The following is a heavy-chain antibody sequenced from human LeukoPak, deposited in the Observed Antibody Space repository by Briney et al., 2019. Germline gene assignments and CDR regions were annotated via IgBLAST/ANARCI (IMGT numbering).Heavy chain of an antibody. CDR3: ARDKSSGWYGEMDAFDI. D-gene: IGHD6-19*01. J-gene: IGHJ3*02. Sequence: DSVKGRFTISRDNSKNTLYLQMNSLRAEDTAVYYCARDKSSGWYGEMDAFDIWGQGTMVTVSS. V-gene: IGHV3-30*01.